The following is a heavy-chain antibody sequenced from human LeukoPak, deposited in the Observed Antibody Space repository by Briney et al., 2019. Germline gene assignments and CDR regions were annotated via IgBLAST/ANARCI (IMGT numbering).Heavy chain of an antibody. Sequence: ASVKVSCKASGGTFSSYAISWVRQAPGQGLEWMGGIIPIIGTANYAQKFQGRVTITADKSTSTAYMELSSLRSEDTAVYYCARDRGSSSRLNYFDYWGQGTLVTVSS. CDR2: IIPIIGTA. CDR3: ARDRGSSSRLNYFDY. J-gene: IGHJ4*02. CDR1: GGTFSSYA. D-gene: IGHD6-13*01. V-gene: IGHV1-69*06.